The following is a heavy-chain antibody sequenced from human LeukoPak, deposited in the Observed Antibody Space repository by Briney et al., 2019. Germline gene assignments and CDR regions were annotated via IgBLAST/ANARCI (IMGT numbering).Heavy chain of an antibody. CDR3: AREGDSGNYNFDY. Sequence: GGSLRLSCAASGFTLSSYWMSWFRQAPGKGLEWVANIKQDGSEKYYVDSVKGRFTISRDNANNSLYLQMNSLRAEDTAVYYCAREGDSGNYNFDYWGQGTLVTVSS. CDR1: GFTLSSYW. CDR2: IKQDGSEK. V-gene: IGHV3-7*01. D-gene: IGHD3-10*01. J-gene: IGHJ4*02.